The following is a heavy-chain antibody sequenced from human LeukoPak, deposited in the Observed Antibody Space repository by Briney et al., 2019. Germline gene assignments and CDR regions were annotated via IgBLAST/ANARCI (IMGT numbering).Heavy chain of an antibody. CDR2: IYYSGST. CDR3: ARGLTYYYDSSGYYFDY. D-gene: IGHD3-22*01. J-gene: IGHJ4*02. CDR1: GGSISSYY. V-gene: IGHV4-59*12. Sequence: SETLSLTCTVSGGSISSYYWSWIRQPPGKGLEWIGYIYYSGSTYYNPSLKSRVTISVDTSKNQFSLKLSSVTAADTAVYYCARGLTYYYDSSGYYFDYWGQGTLVTVSS.